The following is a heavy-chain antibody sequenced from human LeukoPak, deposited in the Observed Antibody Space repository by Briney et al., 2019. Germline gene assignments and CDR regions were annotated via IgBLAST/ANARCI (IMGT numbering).Heavy chain of an antibody. J-gene: IGHJ4*02. CDR3: ARVPPTKERYYFDY. CDR2: IYYSGST. V-gene: IGHV4-59*12. Sequence: PSETLSLTCTVSGGSISSYYWSWIRQPPGKGLEWIGYIYYSGSTNYNPSLKSRVTISVDTSKNQFSLKLSSVTAADTAVYYCARVPPTKERYYFDYWGQGTLVTVSS. D-gene: IGHD5-24*01. CDR1: GGSISSYY.